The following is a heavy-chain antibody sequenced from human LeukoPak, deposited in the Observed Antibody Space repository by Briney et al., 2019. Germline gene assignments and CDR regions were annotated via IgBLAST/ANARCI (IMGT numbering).Heavy chain of an antibody. D-gene: IGHD5-12*01. Sequence: SETLSLTCTVSGGSISSYFWSWLRQPPGKRLEWIGCISYSGNTDYNPSLKSRVTLSVDTSKNRLSLKLSSVTAADTAVYYCARKSSRGGFNGYDYWYFDLWGRGTLVTVSS. J-gene: IGHJ2*01. CDR1: GGSISSYF. CDR3: ARKSSRGGFNGYDYWYFDL. CDR2: ISYSGNT. V-gene: IGHV4-59*08.